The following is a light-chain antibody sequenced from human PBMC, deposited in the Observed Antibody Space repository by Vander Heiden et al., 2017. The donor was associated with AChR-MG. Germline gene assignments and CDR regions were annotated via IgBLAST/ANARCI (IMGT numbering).Light chain of an antibody. CDR3: QSWGTGIWV. CDR2: VSSDGNQ. CDR1: SGHSGSV. J-gene: IGLJ3*02. V-gene: IGLV4-69*01. Sequence: QLVLTQPPSASASLGASVKLTCTLSSGHSGSVIVWLQQQQAKFPRSLVKVSSDGNQNKGDGVPDRFSGSRSGCERDLTIAGLQSEDEADYYCQSWGTGIWVFGGGTKLTVL.